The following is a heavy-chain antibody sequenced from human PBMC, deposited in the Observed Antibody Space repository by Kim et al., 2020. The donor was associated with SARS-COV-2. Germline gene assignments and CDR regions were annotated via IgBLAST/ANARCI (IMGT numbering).Heavy chain of an antibody. CDR3: ARAITMVRDHYYYYGMDV. D-gene: IGHD3-10*01. J-gene: IGHJ6*02. Sequence: GGSLRLSCAASGFTFSSYSMNWVRQAPGKGLEWVSYISSSSSTIYYADSVKGRFTISRDNAKNSLYLQMNSLRDEDTAVYYCARAITMVRDHYYYYGMDVWGQGTTVTVSS. CDR2: ISSSSSTI. V-gene: IGHV3-48*02. CDR1: GFTFSSYS.